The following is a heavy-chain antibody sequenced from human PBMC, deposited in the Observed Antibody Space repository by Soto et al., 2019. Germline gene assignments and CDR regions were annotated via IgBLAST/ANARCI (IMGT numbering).Heavy chain of an antibody. CDR3: AHRRVRDSSGENFDS. J-gene: IGHJ4*02. CDR2: LYWDDDK. CDR1: GFSLNTNAVG. Sequence: ESGPTLVNPTQTLTLTCTFSGFSLNTNAVGVAWIRQPPGKALEWLALLYWDDDKRYSPSLKSRLTITTDTSKNQVVLTMTNMDPEDTATYYCAHRRVRDSSGENFDSWGQGTLVTVSS. V-gene: IGHV2-5*02. D-gene: IGHD6-25*01.